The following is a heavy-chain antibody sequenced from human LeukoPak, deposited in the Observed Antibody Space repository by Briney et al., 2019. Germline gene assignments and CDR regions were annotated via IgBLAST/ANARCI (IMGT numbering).Heavy chain of an antibody. CDR1: GGSISSSY. CDR2: IHHSGNT. V-gene: IGHV4-59*01. Sequence: PSETLSLTCTVSGGSISSSYWSWIRQSPGKGLEWVGYIHHSGNTNSNPPLKSRVTISVDTPKNQFSLKLSSVTAAHTAVYYCVRWQYWGVNCYFVAFDIWGQGTMVTVFS. D-gene: IGHD2-21*01. J-gene: IGHJ3*02. CDR3: VRWQYWGVNCYFVAFDI.